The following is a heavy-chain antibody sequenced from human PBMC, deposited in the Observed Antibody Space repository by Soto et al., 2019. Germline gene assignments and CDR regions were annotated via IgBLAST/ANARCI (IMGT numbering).Heavy chain of an antibody. CDR3: ARDRVVINPRHYYYYGMDV. CDR1: GGSISSGGYY. V-gene: IGHV4-31*03. Sequence: SETLSLTCTVSGGSISSGGYYWSWIRQHPGKGLEWIGYIYYSGSTYYNPSLKSRVTISVDTSKNQFSLKLSSVTAADTAVYYCARDRVVINPRHYYYYGMDVWGQGTTVTVSS. J-gene: IGHJ6*02. D-gene: IGHD3-22*01. CDR2: IYYSGST.